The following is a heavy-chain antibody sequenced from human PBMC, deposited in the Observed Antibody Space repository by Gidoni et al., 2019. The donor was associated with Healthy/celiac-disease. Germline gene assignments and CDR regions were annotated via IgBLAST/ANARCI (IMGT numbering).Heavy chain of an antibody. V-gene: IGHV1-69*06. D-gene: IGHD1-7*01. CDR2: IIPIFGTA. CDR1: GGTFSSYA. CDR3: ARDENWNYRYYYGMDV. Sequence: QVQLVQSGAAVKKPVSSVKVSCTASGGTFSSYAISCVRQAPGQGLEWMGGIIPIFGTANYAQKFQGRVTITADKSTSTAYMELSSLRSEDTAVYYCARDENWNYRYYYGMDVWGQGTTVTVSS. J-gene: IGHJ6*02.